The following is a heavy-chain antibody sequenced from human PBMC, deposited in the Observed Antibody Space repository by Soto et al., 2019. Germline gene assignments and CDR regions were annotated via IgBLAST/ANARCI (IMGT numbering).Heavy chain of an antibody. D-gene: IGHD3-10*01. J-gene: IGHJ6*02. CDR2: IKRKTDGGTT. V-gene: IGHV3-15*01. CDR1: GFTFSNAW. Sequence: PGGSLRLSCAASGFTFSNAWMSWVRQAPGKGLEWVGRIKRKTDGGTTDYAAPVKGRFTISRDDSKNTLYLQMNSLKTEDTAVYYCTTDPSGSYFYYFYGMDVWGQGTTVTVSS. CDR3: TTDPSGSYFYYFYGMDV.